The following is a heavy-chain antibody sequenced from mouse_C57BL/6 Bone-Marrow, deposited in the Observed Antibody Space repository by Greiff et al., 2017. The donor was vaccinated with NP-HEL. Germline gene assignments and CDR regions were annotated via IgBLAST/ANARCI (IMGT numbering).Heavy chain of an antibody. Sequence: EVKVVESGGGLVKPGGSLKLSCAASGFTFSDYGMHWVRQAPEKGLEWVAYISSGSSTIYYADTVKGRFTISRDNAKNTLFLQMTSLRSEDTAMYYCARSSGLLHAMDYWGQGTSVTVSS. CDR2: ISSGSSTI. D-gene: IGHD2-10*01. J-gene: IGHJ4*01. CDR3: ARSSGLLHAMDY. CDR1: GFTFSDYG. V-gene: IGHV5-17*01.